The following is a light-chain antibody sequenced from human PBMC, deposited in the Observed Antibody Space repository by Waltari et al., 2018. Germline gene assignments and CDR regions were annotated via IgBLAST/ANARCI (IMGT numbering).Light chain of an antibody. CDR3: QTEGHGTWV. V-gene: IGLV4-69*01. Sequence: QLVLTQSPSASASLGASVKPTCTLSSGHSSNIIAWLQQQPEKGPRYLMKVNSDGSHSKGDEIPDRFSGSSSGAERYLTISSLQSEDEADYYCQTEGHGTWVFGGGTKLTVL. CDR2: VNSDGSH. CDR1: SGHSSNI. J-gene: IGLJ3*02.